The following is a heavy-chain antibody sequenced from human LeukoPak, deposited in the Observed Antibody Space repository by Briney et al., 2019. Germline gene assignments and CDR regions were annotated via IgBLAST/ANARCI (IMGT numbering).Heavy chain of an antibody. CDR2: ISAYNGNT. J-gene: IGHJ5*02. CDR3: ARDLDIVVVPAAISWFDP. V-gene: IGHV1-18*01. D-gene: IGHD2-2*01. CDR1: GYTFTSYG. Sequence: ASVKVSCKASGYTFTSYGISWVRQAPGQGLEWMGWISAYNGNTNYAQKLQGRVTMTTDTSTSTAYMELRNLRSDDTAVYYCARDLDIVVVPAAISWFDPWGQGTLVTVSS.